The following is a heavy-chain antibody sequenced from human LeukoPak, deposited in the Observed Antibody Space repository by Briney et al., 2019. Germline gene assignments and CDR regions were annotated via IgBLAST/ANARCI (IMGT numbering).Heavy chain of an antibody. J-gene: IGHJ3*01. CDR1: GYTFTSYW. V-gene: IGHV5-51*01. CDR3: ARPNDAFDV. Sequence: NHGESLKISCKGSGYTFTSYWIAWVRQMPGRGLEWMGIIYPGDSDTRYSPSFQGHVTISADTSTRTAFLQWTSLKPSDSAMYYCARPNDAFDVWGQGTMVIVSS. CDR2: IYPGDSDT.